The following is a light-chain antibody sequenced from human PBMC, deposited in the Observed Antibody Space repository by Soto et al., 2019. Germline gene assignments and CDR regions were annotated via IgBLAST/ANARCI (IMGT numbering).Light chain of an antibody. Sequence: AIQLTQSPSSLSASVGDRVTITCRASQGISSALAWYQQKPGKAPKLLIYDASSLESGVPSRFSGSGSGTDFTLTISSLQPEDFATYYFLQFNNYPRLFGPGTKVDIK. J-gene: IGKJ3*01. CDR3: LQFNNYPRL. V-gene: IGKV1D-13*01. CDR2: DAS. CDR1: QGISSA.